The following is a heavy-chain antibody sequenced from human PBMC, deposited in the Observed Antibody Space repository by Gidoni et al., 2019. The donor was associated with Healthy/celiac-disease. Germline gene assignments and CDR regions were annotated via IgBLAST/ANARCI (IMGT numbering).Heavy chain of an antibody. CDR3: AREDKFSLLYYYYGMDV. CDR2: INSDGSST. J-gene: IGHJ6*02. V-gene: IGHV3-74*01. CDR1: GFTFSSYW. Sequence: EVQLVESGGGSVQPGGSLRLPCAASGFTFSSYWMHWVRQAPGKGLLCVSRINSDGSSTSYADSVKGRFTISRDNAKNTLYLQMNSLRAEDTAVYYCAREDKFSLLYYYYGMDVWGQGTTVTVSS. D-gene: IGHD3-16*01.